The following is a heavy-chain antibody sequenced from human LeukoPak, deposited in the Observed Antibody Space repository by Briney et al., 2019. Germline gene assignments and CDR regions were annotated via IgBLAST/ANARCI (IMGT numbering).Heavy chain of an antibody. Sequence: GTSLRLSCSASGFTFSSFAKHWVRQAPGKGLQWVAVISYDGNNAYYADSVEGRFTISKDNSKNTVYLEMSSLRNDDTAMYYCAKDGPRFGELQWAEFYFDHWGQGTLVTASS. CDR1: GFTFSSFA. CDR3: AKDGPRFGELQWAEFYFDH. D-gene: IGHD1-7*01. V-gene: IGHV3-30*18. CDR2: ISYDGNNA. J-gene: IGHJ4*02.